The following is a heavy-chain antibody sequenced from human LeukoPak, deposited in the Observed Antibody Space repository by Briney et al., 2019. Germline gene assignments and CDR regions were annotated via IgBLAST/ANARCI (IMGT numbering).Heavy chain of an antibody. CDR3: AKEADYYDSSGYFSYFDY. J-gene: IGHJ4*02. Sequence: AGGSLRLSFAASGFTFSSYGMHWVRQAPGKGLEWVAFIRYYGSNKYYADSVSCRFTISRDNYKNTLYLQMKSLRAEDTAVYYCAKEADYYDSSGYFSYFDYWGQGTLVTVSS. V-gene: IGHV3-30*02. CDR1: GFTFSSYG. D-gene: IGHD3-22*01. CDR2: IRYYGSNK.